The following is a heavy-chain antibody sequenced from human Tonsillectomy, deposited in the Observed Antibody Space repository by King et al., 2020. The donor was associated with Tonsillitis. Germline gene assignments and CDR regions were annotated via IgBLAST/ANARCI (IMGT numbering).Heavy chain of an antibody. Sequence: QLVQSGAEVKKPGASVKVSCKASGYIFSSYGITWVRQAPGQGLEWMGWISAYNGNTNFAQRLQGRVTMTTDTSTSTAYMELRSLRSDDTAVYYCARVRYTVGYPGLDYWGQGSLVTVYS. CDR2: ISAYNGNT. V-gene: IGHV1-18*04. J-gene: IGHJ4*02. CDR1: GYIFSSYG. CDR3: ARVRYTVGYPGLDY. D-gene: IGHD5-12*01.